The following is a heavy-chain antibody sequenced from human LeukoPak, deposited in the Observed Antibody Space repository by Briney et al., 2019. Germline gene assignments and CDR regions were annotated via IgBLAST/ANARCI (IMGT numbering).Heavy chain of an antibody. CDR2: IYYSGST. J-gene: IGHJ4*02. V-gene: IGHV4-34*01. CDR3: ARGYSSGWAPRYFDY. D-gene: IGHD6-19*01. Sequence: SETLSLTCAVYGGSFSGYYWSWIRQPPGKGLEWIGSIYYSGSTYYNPSLKSRVTISVDTSKNQFSLKLSSVTAADTAVYYCARGYSSGWAPRYFDYWGQGTLVTVSS. CDR1: GGSFSGYY.